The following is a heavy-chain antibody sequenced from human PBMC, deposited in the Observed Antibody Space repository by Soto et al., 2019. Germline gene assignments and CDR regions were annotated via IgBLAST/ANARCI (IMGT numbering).Heavy chain of an antibody. CDR3: ARESGYYYRAIDY. CDR1: GGSISSGGYY. Sequence: SETLSLTCTVSGGSISSGGYYWSWIRQHPGKVLEWIGYIYYSGSTYYNPSLKSRVTISVDTSKNQFSLKLSSVTAADTAVYYCARESGYYYRAIDYWGQGTLVTVSS. J-gene: IGHJ4*02. D-gene: IGHD3-22*01. CDR2: IYYSGST. V-gene: IGHV4-31*03.